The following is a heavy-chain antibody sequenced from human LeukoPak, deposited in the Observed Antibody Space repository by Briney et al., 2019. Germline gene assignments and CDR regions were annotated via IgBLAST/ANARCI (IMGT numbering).Heavy chain of an antibody. J-gene: IGHJ6*03. V-gene: IGHV4-39*07. CDR1: GGSLSSSTYY. CDR3: ARTEESGYSYGYFGYYYYMDV. Sequence: SETLSLTCSVSGGSLSSSTYYWGWIRQPPGKGLEWIGSMYYSGSTNYNPSLKSRVTISVDTSKNQFSLKLSSVTAADTAVYYCARTEESGYSYGYFGYYYYMDVWGKGTTVTVSS. CDR2: MYYSGST. D-gene: IGHD5-18*01.